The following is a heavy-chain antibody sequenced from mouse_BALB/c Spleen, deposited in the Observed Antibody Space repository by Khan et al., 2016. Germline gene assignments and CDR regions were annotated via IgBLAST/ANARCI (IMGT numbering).Heavy chain of an antibody. Sequence: DLVKPGASVKLSCKASGYTFTSYWINWIKQRPGQGLEWIGRIAPGSGSAYYNEMFKGKATLTVDTSSSTAYIQLSSLSSEYSAVYCGARGGAVPLMDYWGQGTSVTVSS. CDR3: ARGGAVPLMDY. CDR2: IAPGSGSA. D-gene: IGHD1-1*01. J-gene: IGHJ4*01. CDR1: GYTFTSYW. V-gene: IGHV1S41*01.